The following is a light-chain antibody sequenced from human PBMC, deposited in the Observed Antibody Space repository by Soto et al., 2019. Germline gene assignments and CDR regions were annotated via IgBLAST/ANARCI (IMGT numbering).Light chain of an antibody. V-gene: IGLV2-8*01. J-gene: IGLJ1*01. CDR2: EVT. CDR3: TSYAGSNNYV. Sequence: LTQPPSASGSPGQSVTISCTGTSSDVGGYNYVSWYQQYPGKAPKLMIYEVTKRPSGVPDRFSGSKSGNTASLTVSGLQADDEADYYCTSYAGSNNYVFGTGTKVTVL. CDR1: SSDVGGYNY.